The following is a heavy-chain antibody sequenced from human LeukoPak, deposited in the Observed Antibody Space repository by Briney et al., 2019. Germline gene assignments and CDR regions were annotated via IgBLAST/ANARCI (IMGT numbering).Heavy chain of an antibody. CDR3: ARGRSGYDSH. CDR1: GGSISSSSYY. CDR2: IYYSGST. J-gene: IGHJ4*02. Sequence: TSETLSLTCTVSGGSISSSSYYWGWIRQPPGKGLEWIGSIYYSGSTYYNPSLKSRVTISVDTSKNQFSLKLSSVTAADTAVYYCARGRSGYDSHWGQGTLVTVSS. V-gene: IGHV4-39*01. D-gene: IGHD5-12*01.